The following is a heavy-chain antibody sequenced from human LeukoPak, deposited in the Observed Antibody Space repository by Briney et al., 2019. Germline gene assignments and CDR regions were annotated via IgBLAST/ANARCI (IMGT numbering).Heavy chain of an antibody. CDR3: ARGDGYYDFWSGSIA. CDR2: IYYSGST. J-gene: IGHJ5*02. CDR1: GGSISSYY. V-gene: IGHV4-59*01. Sequence: SETLSLTCTVSGGSISSYYWSWIRQPPGKGLEWIGYIYYSGSTNYNPSLKSRVTISVDTSKNQLSLKLSSVTAADTAVYYCARGDGYYDFWSGSIAWGQGTLVTVSS. D-gene: IGHD3-3*01.